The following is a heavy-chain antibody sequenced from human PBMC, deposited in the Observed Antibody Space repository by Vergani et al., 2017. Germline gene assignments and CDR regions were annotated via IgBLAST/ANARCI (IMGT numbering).Heavy chain of an antibody. Sequence: QVQLVQSGAEVKKPGSSVKVSCKASGGTFSSYAISWVRQAPGQGLEWMGGIIPIFGTATYSQKFSGRVTITADESTSTASMELSSLRAEHTAVYYCTRGWYYDRIAYWAYWGQGTLVT. V-gene: IGHV1-69*01. CDR2: IIPIFGTA. D-gene: IGHD3-22*01. CDR3: TRGWYYDRIAYWAY. CDR1: GGTFSSYA. J-gene: IGHJ4*02.